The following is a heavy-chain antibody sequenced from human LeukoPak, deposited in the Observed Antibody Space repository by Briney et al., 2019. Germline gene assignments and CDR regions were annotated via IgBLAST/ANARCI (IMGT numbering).Heavy chain of an antibody. D-gene: IGHD5-24*01. J-gene: IGHJ4*02. Sequence: ASVKVSCKASGYTFTGYYMHWVRQAPGQGLEWMGWINPNSGGTNHAQKFQGRVTMTRDTSISTAYMELSRLRSDDTAVYYCARGGWLQEFDYWGQGTLVTVSS. CDR1: GYTFTGYY. CDR2: INPNSGGT. CDR3: ARGGWLQEFDY. V-gene: IGHV1-2*02.